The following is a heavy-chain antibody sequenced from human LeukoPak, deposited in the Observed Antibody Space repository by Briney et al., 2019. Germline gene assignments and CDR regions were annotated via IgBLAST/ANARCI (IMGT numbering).Heavy chain of an antibody. CDR1: EFTFSSYG. V-gene: IGHV3-30*02. J-gene: IGHJ4*02. Sequence: GGSLRLSCAASEFTFSSYGMHWVRQAPGKGLEWVAFIRFDGSDRYYTDSVKGRFTLYRDISRNTLYLQMNSLRADDTAVYYCAKAGAMILQHYFDYWGQGTLVTVSS. CDR3: AKAGAMILQHYFDY. CDR2: IRFDGSDR. D-gene: IGHD3-22*01.